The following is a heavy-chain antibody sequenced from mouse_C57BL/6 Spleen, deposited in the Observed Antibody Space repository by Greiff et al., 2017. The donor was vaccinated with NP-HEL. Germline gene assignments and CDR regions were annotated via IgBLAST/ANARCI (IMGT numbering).Heavy chain of an antibody. J-gene: IGHJ2*01. D-gene: IGHD3-2*02. CDR2: INPNNGGT. CDR3: ARKRAQATFFFDY. V-gene: IGHV1-18*01. CDR1: GYTFTDYN. Sequence: EVQLQQSGPELVKPGASVKIPCKASGYTFTDYNMDWVKQSHGKSLEWIGDINPNNGGTIYNQKFKGKATLTVDKSSSTAYMELRSLTSEDTAVYYCARKRAQATFFFDYWGQGTTLTVSS.